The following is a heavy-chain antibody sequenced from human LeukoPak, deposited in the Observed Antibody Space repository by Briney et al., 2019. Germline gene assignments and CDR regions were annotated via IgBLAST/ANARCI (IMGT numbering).Heavy chain of an antibody. V-gene: IGHV4-39*01. CDR3: ARLSVVVTDVFDI. Sequence: SETLSLTCTVSGGSISRSSYYWGWIRQPPGKGLEWIGSIFYSGSTYYNSSLKSRVTISVDTSKNQFSLKLSSVTAADTAVYYCARLSVVVTDVFDIWGQGTMVTVSS. CDR2: IFYSGST. J-gene: IGHJ3*02. D-gene: IGHD2-21*02. CDR1: GGSISRSSYY.